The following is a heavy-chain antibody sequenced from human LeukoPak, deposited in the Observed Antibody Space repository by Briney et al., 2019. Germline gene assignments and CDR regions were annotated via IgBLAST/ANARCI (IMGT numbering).Heavy chain of an antibody. Sequence: GESLKISCKGSGYSFTTYGIGWVRQMPGKGLEWMGVIYPGDSHSRYSPSFQGQAIISADKSISTAYLQWSSLKASDTAMYYCARIDLDDVFDIWGQGTMVTVSS. CDR3: ARIDLDDVFDI. V-gene: IGHV5-51*01. J-gene: IGHJ3*02. CDR2: IYPGDSHS. CDR1: GYSFTTYG. D-gene: IGHD3-3*01.